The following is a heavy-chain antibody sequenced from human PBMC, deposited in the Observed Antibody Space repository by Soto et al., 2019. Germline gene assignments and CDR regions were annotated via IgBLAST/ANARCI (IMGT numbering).Heavy chain of an antibody. Sequence: PSETLSLTCTVSGGSISSYYWSWIRQPPGKGLEWIGYIYYSGSTNYNPSLKSRVTISVDTSKNQFSLKLSSVTAADTAVYYCARGGSEYSGYDPDYWGQGTLVTVSS. CDR1: GGSISSYY. J-gene: IGHJ4*02. V-gene: IGHV4-59*01. CDR3: ARGGSEYSGYDPDY. CDR2: IYYSGST. D-gene: IGHD5-12*01.